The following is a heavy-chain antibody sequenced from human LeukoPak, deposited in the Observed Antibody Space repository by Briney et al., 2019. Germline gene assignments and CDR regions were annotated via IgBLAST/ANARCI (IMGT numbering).Heavy chain of an antibody. CDR1: GGSISSGSYY. Sequence: SQTLSLTCTVSGGSISSGSYYWSWIRQPAGKGLEWIGRIYTSGSTNYNPSLKSRVTISVDTSKNQFSLKLSSVTAADTAVYYCARSWYFDLWGRGTLVTVSS. CDR2: IYTSGST. V-gene: IGHV4-61*02. CDR3: ARSWYFDL. J-gene: IGHJ2*01.